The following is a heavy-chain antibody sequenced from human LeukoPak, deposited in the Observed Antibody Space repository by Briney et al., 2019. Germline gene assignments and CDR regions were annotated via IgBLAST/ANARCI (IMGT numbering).Heavy chain of an antibody. V-gene: IGHV3-30*02. J-gene: IGHJ4*02. CDR2: IRYDGSNK. CDR1: GFTFSSYG. D-gene: IGHD5-24*01. Sequence: PGGSLRLSCAASGFTFSSYGMHWVRQAPGKGLEWVAFIRYDGSNKYYADSVKGRFTISRDNSKNTLDLQMNSLRAEDTAVYYCAKDGEMAKLSLIDFDYWGQGALVTVSS. CDR3: AKDGEMAKLSLIDFDY.